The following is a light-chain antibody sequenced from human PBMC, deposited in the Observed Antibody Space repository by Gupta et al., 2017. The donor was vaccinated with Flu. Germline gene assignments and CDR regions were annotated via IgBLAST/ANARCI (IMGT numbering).Light chain of an antibody. J-gene: IGKJ5*01. CDR1: RDISIY. CDR3: QQYDNPSIT. Sequence: DIQMTQSPPSLSASVGDRVTITCQASRDISIYLSWYQQKTGRAPKLLIYDASNLETGVPSRFSGSGSGTDFTFTISSLQPEDIATYYCQQYDNPSITFGQGTRLDIK. CDR2: DAS. V-gene: IGKV1-33*01.